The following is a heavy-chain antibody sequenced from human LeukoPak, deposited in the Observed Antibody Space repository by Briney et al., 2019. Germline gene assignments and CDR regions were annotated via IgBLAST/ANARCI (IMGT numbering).Heavy chain of an antibody. CDR1: GGSISSYY. D-gene: IGHD3-10*01. J-gene: IGHJ6*03. Sequence: SETLSLTCTVSGGSISSYYWSWIRQPPGKGLEWIGYIYYSGSTNYNPSLKCRVTISVDTSKNQFSLKLSSVTAADTAVYYCARGVPELLWFGELSYYYMDVWGKGTTVTISS. CDR3: ARGVPELLWFGELSYYYMDV. CDR2: IYYSGST. V-gene: IGHV4-59*01.